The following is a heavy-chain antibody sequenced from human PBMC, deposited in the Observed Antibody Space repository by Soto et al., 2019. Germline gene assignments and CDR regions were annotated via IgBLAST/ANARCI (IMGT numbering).Heavy chain of an antibody. V-gene: IGHV6-1*01. CDR2: TYYRSKWYN. CDR1: GHSVSSNSAA. D-gene: IGHD3-3*01. CDR3: AREGANYDFWKPYYYGMDV. Sequence: SQTLSLTCAISGHSVSSNSAAWNSIRQSPSRGLEWLGRTYYRSKWYNDYAVSVKSRITINPDTSKNQFSLQLNSVTPEDTAVYYCAREGANYDFWKPYYYGMDVWGQGTTVTVSS. J-gene: IGHJ6*02.